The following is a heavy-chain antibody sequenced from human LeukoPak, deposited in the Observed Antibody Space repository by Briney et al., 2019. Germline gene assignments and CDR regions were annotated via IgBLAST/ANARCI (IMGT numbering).Heavy chain of an antibody. CDR1: GFTFSSYW. Sequence: PGGSLRLSCAASGFTFSSYWMSWVRQAPGKGLEWVANIKQDGSEKYYVDSVKGRFTISRGNAKNSLYLQMNSLRAEDTAVYYCARDRSSSSPGFDPWGQGTLVTVSS. V-gene: IGHV3-7*01. J-gene: IGHJ5*02. D-gene: IGHD6-13*01. CDR3: ARDRSSSSPGFDP. CDR2: IKQDGSEK.